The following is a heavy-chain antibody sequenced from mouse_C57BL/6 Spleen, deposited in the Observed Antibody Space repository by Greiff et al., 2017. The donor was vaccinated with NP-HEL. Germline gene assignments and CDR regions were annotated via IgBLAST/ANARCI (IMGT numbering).Heavy chain of an antibody. CDR1: GFNIKDYY. CDR3: ARGYYGSTYYAMDY. CDR2: IDPEDGET. V-gene: IGHV14-2*01. Sequence: VHVKQSGAELVKPGASVKLSCAASGFNIKDYYMHWVKQRTEQGLEWIGRIDPEDGETKYAPKFQGKATITADTSSNTAYLQLSSLTSEDTAVYYCARGYYGSTYYAMDYWGQGTSVTVSS. J-gene: IGHJ4*01. D-gene: IGHD1-1*01.